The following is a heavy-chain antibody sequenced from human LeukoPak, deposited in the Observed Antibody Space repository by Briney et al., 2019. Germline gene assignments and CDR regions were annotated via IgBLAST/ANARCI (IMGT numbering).Heavy chain of an antibody. CDR2: IYPGDSDT. D-gene: IGHD3-10*01. CDR1: GYSFTSYW. V-gene: IGHV5-51*01. Sequence: GESLKISCKGSGYSFTSYWIGWVRQMPGKGLEWMGNIYPGDSDTRYSPSFQGQVTISADKSISTAYLQWSSLKASDTAMYYCATRYYYGSGSYYNPSSGLHYWGQGTLVTVSS. J-gene: IGHJ4*02. CDR3: ATRYYYGSGSYYNPSSGLHY.